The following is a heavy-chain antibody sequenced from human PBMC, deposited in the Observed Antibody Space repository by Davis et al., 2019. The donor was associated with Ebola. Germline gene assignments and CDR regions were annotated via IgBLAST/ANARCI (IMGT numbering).Heavy chain of an antibody. D-gene: IGHD2-15*01. CDR3: VGSGFDY. CDR2: ISYDGSNK. CDR1: GFTFSSYG. Sequence: WGSLRLSCAASGFTFSSYGMHWVRQAPGKGLEWVAVISYDGSNKYYADSVKGRFTISRDNSKNTLYLQMNSLRAEDTAVYYCVGSGFDYWGQGTLVTVSS. V-gene: IGHV3-30*03. J-gene: IGHJ4*02.